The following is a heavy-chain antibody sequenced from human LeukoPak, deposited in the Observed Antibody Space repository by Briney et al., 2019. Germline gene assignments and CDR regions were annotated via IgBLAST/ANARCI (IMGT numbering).Heavy chain of an antibody. Sequence: ASVKVSCKASGYTFTDYCIHWVRQAPGQGLEWMGWINPNSGGTNYAQMLRGRVTLTRDTSINTAYMDLSRLRSDDTAVYHCARAIVATFATDYWGQGTLVTVSS. D-gene: IGHD5-12*01. CDR3: ARAIVATFATDY. J-gene: IGHJ4*02. CDR1: GYTFTDYC. CDR2: INPNSGGT. V-gene: IGHV1-2*02.